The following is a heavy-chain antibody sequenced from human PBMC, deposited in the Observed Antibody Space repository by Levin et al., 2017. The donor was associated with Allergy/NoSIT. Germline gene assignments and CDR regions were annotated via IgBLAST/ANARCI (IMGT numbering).Heavy chain of an antibody. CDR1: GFTFSSYG. J-gene: IGHJ4*02. D-gene: IGHD3-16*01. CDR2: ISYDGSNK. V-gene: IGHV3-30*18. CDR3: AKATAGGGFDY. Sequence: PGGSLRLSCAASGFTFSSYGMHWVRQAPGKGLEWVAVISYDGSNKYYADSVKGRFTISRDNSKNTLYLQMNSLRAEDTAVYYCAKATAGGGFDYWGQGTLVTVSS.